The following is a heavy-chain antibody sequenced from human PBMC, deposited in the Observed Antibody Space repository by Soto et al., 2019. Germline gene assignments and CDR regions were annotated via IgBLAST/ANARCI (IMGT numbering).Heavy chain of an antibody. J-gene: IGHJ6*02. V-gene: IGHV1-69*01. CDR2: IIPIFGTE. CDR1: GGTFSSHS. D-gene: IGHD2-2*01. Sequence: QVQLVQSGAEVKKPGSSVKVSCKVSGGTFSSHSINWVRQAPGQGPEWMGGIIPIFGTENYAQKFQGIVTITADESTSTAYMELSSLTSEDTALYYCSTSVYCSTTRCYYYYGLDVWGQGTTVIVSS. CDR3: STSVYCSTTRCYYYYGLDV.